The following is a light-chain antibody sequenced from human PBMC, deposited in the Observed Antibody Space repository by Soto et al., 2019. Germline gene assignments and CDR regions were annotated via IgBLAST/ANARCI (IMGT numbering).Light chain of an antibody. CDR3: HQRSNS. CDR2: DAS. Sequence: EIVLTQSPATMSLSPGDRAPLACRASQSVSRSLTWYPQKPGQAPRLLIYDASTRATGIPPRVSGSGSRTDVALPISSLEHDDFAVNYCHQRSNSIGGKNKVAIK. J-gene: IGKJ4*01. CDR1: QSVSRS. V-gene: IGKV3-11*01.